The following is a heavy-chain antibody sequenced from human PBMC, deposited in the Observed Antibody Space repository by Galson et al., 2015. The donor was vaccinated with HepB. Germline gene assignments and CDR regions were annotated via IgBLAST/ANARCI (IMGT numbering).Heavy chain of an antibody. V-gene: IGHV3-33*08. CDR2: IWYDGSNK. Sequence: SLRLSCAASGFTFSSYGMHWVRQAPGKGLEWVAVIWYDGSNKYYADSVKGRFTISRDNSKNTLYLQMNSLRAEDTAVYYCARDSGYPQGHIDYWGQGTLVTVSS. CDR1: GFTFSSYG. J-gene: IGHJ4*02. CDR3: ARDSGYPQGHIDY. D-gene: IGHD3-22*01.